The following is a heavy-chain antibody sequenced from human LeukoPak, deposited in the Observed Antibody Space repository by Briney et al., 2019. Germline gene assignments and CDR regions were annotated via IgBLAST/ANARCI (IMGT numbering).Heavy chain of an antibody. Sequence: GGSLRLSCAASGFTFSSYAMHWVRQAPGKGLEWVSLISGDGGSTYYADSVKGRFTISRDNSKNSLYLQMNSLRTEDTALYYCAKDKVAAAGMGYYFDYWGQGTLVTVSS. D-gene: IGHD6-13*01. CDR2: ISGDGGST. V-gene: IGHV3-43*02. CDR1: GFTFSSYA. CDR3: AKDKVAAAGMGYYFDY. J-gene: IGHJ4*02.